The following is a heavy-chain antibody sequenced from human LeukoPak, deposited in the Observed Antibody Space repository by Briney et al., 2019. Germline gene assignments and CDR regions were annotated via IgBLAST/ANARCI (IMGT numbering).Heavy chain of an antibody. D-gene: IGHD4-17*01. CDR2: LSYDGSNK. CDR3: ARQSSVTRSGLDS. V-gene: IGHV3-30*03. Sequence: PGGSLRLSCAYSGFTFNSHMHWVRQAPGEGLEWVAALSYDGSNKKYGDSVKGRFTISSDNSKNTLYLQMNSMRPEDRAVYCCARQSSVTRSGLDSWGQGTLVTVSS. CDR1: GFTFNSH. J-gene: IGHJ4*02.